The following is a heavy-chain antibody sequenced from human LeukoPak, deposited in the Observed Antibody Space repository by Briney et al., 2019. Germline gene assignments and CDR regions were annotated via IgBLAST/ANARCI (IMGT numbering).Heavy chain of an antibody. D-gene: IGHD6-13*01. V-gene: IGHV4-39*07. Sequence: PSETLSLTCNVSGASMSNYYWVWIRQPPGKGLEWIGSIYHSGTTYSGSTYYNPSLKSRVTISLDTSKNQFSLKVGSMTAADTAVYYCARGVRYSSSWVDYWGQGTLVTVSS. CDR3: ARGVRYSSSWVDY. J-gene: IGHJ4*02. CDR2: IYHSGTTYSGST. CDR1: GASMSNYY.